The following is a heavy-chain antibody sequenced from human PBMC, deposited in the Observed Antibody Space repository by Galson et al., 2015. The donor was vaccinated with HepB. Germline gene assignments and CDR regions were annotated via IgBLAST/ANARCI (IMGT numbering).Heavy chain of an antibody. D-gene: IGHD6-19*01. CDR3: GRMELAVAGLSY. V-gene: IGHV3-11*03. CDR1: GFTFSAYY. CDR2: ISSSGVYT. Sequence: SLRLSCAASGFTFSAYYMTWIRQAPGKGLEWVSYISSSGVYTNYADSVKGRFTISRDNVKNSLFLDMSSLAAEDTAIYYCGRMELAVAGLSYWGQGTLVAVSS. J-gene: IGHJ4*02.